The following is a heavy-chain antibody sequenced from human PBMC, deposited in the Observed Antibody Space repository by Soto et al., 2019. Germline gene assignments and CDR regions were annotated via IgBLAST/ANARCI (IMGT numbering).Heavy chain of an antibody. CDR3: AKDMAPRYCSGGSCYSDWYFDL. D-gene: IGHD2-15*01. J-gene: IGHJ2*01. Sequence: GGSLRLSCAASGFTFSSYAMSWVRQAPGKGLEWVSAISGSGGSTYYADSVKGRFTISRDNSKNTLYLQMNSLRAEDTAVYYCAKDMAPRYCSGGSCYSDWYFDLWGRGTLVTVSS. CDR2: ISGSGGST. V-gene: IGHV3-23*01. CDR1: GFTFSSYA.